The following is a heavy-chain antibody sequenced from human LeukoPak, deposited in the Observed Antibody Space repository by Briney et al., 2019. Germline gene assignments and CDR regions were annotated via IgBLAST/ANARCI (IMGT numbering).Heavy chain of an antibody. CDR1: GGSFSGYY. J-gene: IGHJ4*02. Sequence: SETLSLTCGVYGGSFSGYYWSWIRQPPGKGLEWVGEINHSGSTNYNPSLKSRVPISVATSKTQFSLKLSSVPAADTAVYYCARGRAPYYYDSSGYFYWGQGTLVTVSS. CDR3: ARGRAPYYYDSSGYFY. V-gene: IGHV4-34*01. CDR2: INHSGST. D-gene: IGHD3-22*01.